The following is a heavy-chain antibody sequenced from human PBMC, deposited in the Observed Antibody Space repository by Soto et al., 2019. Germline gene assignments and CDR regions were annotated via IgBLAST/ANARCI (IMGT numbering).Heavy chain of an antibody. CDR3: AKGGLGNYYHDY. Sequence: EVQLVESGGGVVQPGGSLRLSCAASGFTFSRDWMHWVRQSPGKGLMWVARIKGDGTIKNYADSVKGRFTTSRDNAKNTVYLQLNSRTTEDTAVYYCAKGGLGNYYHDYWGQGTLVTVSS. V-gene: IGHV3-74*01. CDR1: GFTFSRDW. D-gene: IGHD3-10*01. J-gene: IGHJ4*02. CDR2: IKGDGTIK.